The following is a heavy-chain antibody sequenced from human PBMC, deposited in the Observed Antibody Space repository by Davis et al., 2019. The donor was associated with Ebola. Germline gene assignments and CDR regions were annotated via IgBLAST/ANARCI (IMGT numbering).Heavy chain of an antibody. CDR2: IVVGSGNT. Sequence: SVKVSCKASGFTFTSSAMQWVRQARGQRLEWIGWIVVGSGNTNYAQKLQGRVTMTTDTSTSTAYMELRSLRSEDTAVYYCARQGFFDYWGQGTLVTVSS. CDR3: ARQGFFDY. CDR1: GFTFTSSA. V-gene: IGHV1-58*02. J-gene: IGHJ4*02.